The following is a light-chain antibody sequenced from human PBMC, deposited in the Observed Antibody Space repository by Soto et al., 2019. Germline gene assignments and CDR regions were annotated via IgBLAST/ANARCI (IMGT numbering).Light chain of an antibody. CDR1: QGINTY. CDR2: DAS. V-gene: IGKV1-9*01. Sequence: DIQVTQSPSFLSASVGDRVTITCPASQGINTYFAWYQHKPGKAPKLLIYDASTLQSGVPSRFSGSASDTEFTLTIGSLHPEDFAIYYCQQHNGFSITFGHGTRLEIK. J-gene: IGKJ5*01. CDR3: QQHNGFSIT.